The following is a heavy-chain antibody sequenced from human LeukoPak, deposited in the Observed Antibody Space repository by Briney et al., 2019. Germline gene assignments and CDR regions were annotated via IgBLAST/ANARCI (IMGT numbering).Heavy chain of an antibody. CDR2: INHSGST. CDR3: ARGIRVTMVRGVRPYYMDV. J-gene: IGHJ6*03. D-gene: IGHD3-10*01. CDR1: GGSFSGYY. Sequence: SETLSLTCAVYGGSFSGYYWSWIRQPPGKGLEWIGEINHSGSTNYNPSLKSRVTISVDTSKNQFSLKLSSVTAADTAVYYCARGIRVTMVRGVRPYYMDVWGKGPRSPSP. V-gene: IGHV4-34*01.